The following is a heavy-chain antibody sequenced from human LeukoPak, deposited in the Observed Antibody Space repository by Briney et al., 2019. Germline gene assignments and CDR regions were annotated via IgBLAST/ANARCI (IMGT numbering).Heavy chain of an antibody. CDR1: GYTFTDYY. Sequence: PVASVKVSCKASGYTFTDYYMHWVRQAPGQGLEWMGWINPNSGGTNYAQKFQGRVTMTRDTSISTAYMELSRLRSDDTAVYYCARGARLAVAVSWFDPWGQGTLVTVSS. D-gene: IGHD6-19*01. J-gene: IGHJ5*02. CDR2: INPNSGGT. CDR3: ARGARLAVAVSWFDP. V-gene: IGHV1-2*02.